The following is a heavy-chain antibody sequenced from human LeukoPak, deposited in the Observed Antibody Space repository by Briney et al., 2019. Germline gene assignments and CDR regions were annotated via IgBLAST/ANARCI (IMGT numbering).Heavy chain of an antibody. CDR1: GGSIGTSAYY. J-gene: IGHJ5*01. D-gene: IGHD3-16*02. Sequence: PSETLSLTCTVSGGSIGTSAYYWNWIRQHPWKGLEWIGFISDSGSTLYNPSLKSRVTISSDTSKNQFSLKLTSVTAADMAVYYCARGRYSYGWNDSWGQGTLVTVSS. CDR2: ISDSGST. V-gene: IGHV4-31*03. CDR3: ARGRYSYGWNDS.